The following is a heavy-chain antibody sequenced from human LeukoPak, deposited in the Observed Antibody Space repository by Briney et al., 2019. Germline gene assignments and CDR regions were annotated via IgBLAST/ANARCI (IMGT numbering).Heavy chain of an antibody. CDR1: GYTFTSYY. D-gene: IGHD6-6*01. Sequence: GASVKVSCKASGYTFTSYYMHWVRQAPGQGLEWMGIINPSGGSTSYAQKFQGRVTMTRDTSISTAYMELSRLRSDDTAVYYCARYEYLEQEYSRSSGGYWGQGTLVTVSS. CDR3: ARYEYLEQEYSRSSGGY. J-gene: IGHJ4*02. V-gene: IGHV1-46*01. CDR2: INPSGGST.